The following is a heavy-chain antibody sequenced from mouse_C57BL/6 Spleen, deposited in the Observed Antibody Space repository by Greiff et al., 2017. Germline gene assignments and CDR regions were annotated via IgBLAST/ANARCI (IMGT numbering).Heavy chain of an antibody. V-gene: IGHV3-6*01. CDR3: ARVYGSSYLGYFDV. D-gene: IGHD1-1*01. Sequence: EESGPGLVKPSQSLSLTCSVTGYSITSGYYWNWIRQFPGNKLEWMGYISYDGSNNYNPSLKNRISITRDTSKNQFFLKLNSVTTEDTATYYCARVYGSSYLGYFDVWGTGTTVTVSS. J-gene: IGHJ1*03. CDR1: GYSITSGYY. CDR2: ISYDGSN.